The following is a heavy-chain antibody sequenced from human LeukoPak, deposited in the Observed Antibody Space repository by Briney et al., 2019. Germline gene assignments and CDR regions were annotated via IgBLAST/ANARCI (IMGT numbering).Heavy chain of an antibody. J-gene: IGHJ6*03. D-gene: IGHD4-23*01. Sequence: ASVKVSCKASGYTFTSYDINWVRQATGQGLEWMGWMNPNSGNTGYAQKFQGRVTMTRNTSISTAYMELSSLRSEDTAVYYCARGLGGGSYYYYYYMDVWGKGTTVTVSS. V-gene: IGHV1-8*01. CDR1: GYTFTSYD. CDR2: MNPNSGNT. CDR3: ARGLGGGSYYYYYYMDV.